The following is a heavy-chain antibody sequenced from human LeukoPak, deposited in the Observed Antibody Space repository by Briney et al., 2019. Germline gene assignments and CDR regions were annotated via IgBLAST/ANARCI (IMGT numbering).Heavy chain of an antibody. Sequence: GGSLRLSCAASGFTVSSNYMSWVRQAPGKGLEWVSVIYSGGSTYYADSVKGRFTISRDNSKNMLYLQMNSLRAEDTAVYYCAREIAAAGNFDYWGQGTLVTVSS. CDR1: GFTVSSNY. CDR2: IYSGGST. D-gene: IGHD6-13*01. CDR3: AREIAAAGNFDY. V-gene: IGHV3-66*01. J-gene: IGHJ4*02.